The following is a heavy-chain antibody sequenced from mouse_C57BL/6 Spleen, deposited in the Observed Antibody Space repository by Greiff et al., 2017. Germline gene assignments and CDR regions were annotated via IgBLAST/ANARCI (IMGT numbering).Heavy chain of an antibody. V-gene: IGHV1-42*01. Sequence: VQLQQSGPELVKPGASVKISCKASGYSFTGYYMNWVKQSPEKSLEWIGEINPSTGGTTYNQKFKAKATLTVDKSSSTAYMQLKSLTSEDSAVYYCAPMVTTKDYAMDYWGQGTSVTVSS. CDR1: GYSFTGYY. D-gene: IGHD2-2*01. CDR2: INPSTGGT. CDR3: APMVTTKDYAMDY. J-gene: IGHJ4*01.